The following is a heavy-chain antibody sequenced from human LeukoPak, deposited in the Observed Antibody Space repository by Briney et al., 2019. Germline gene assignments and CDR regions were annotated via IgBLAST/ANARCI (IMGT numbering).Heavy chain of an antibody. Sequence: GGSLRLSCAASGFTSSIYWMSWVRQAPGKGLEWVANIKQDGSERYYVDFVKGRFTLSRDNAKNSLYLQMNSLRAEDTAVYYCARDRWSYDPQGGFDCWGQGTLVTVSS. CDR3: ARDRWSYDPQGGFDC. CDR1: GFTSSIYW. D-gene: IGHD3-22*01. V-gene: IGHV3-7*03. CDR2: IKQDGSER. J-gene: IGHJ4*02.